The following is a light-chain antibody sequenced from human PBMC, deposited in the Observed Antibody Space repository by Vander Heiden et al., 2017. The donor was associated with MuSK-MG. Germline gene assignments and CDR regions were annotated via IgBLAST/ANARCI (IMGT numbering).Light chain of an antibody. CDR1: SSNIGSNT. CDR2: SNN. J-gene: IGLJ3*02. Sequence: SGLTQPPSASGTPGQRVTISCSGSSSNIGSNTVNWYQQLPGTAPKLLIYSNNQRPSGVPDRFSGSKSGTSASLAISGLQSEDEADYYCAAWDDSLNGWVFGGGTKLTVL. V-gene: IGLV1-44*01. CDR3: AAWDDSLNGWV.